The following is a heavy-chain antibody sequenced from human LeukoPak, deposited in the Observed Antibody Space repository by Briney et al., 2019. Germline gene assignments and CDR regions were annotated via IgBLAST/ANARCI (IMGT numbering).Heavy chain of an antibody. D-gene: IGHD2-21*02. CDR1: GFTFSSYW. CDR2: IKQNGREA. J-gene: IGHJ5*02. Sequence: PGGSLRLSCEGSGFTFSSYWMSWVRQAPGKRLEWVASIKQNGREAYYVDSVKGRFTISRDNAKNSMYLQMYSLTAEDTAVYYCVRVTALLAANGDWFDPWGQGTQVIVSS. CDR3: VRVTALLAANGDWFDP. V-gene: IGHV3-7*01.